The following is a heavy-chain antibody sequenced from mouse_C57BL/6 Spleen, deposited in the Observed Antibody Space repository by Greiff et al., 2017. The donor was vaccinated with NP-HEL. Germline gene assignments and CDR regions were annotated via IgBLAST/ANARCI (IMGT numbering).Heavy chain of an antibody. Sequence: EVKLMESGGGLVKPGGSLKLSCAASGFTFSSYTMSWVRQTPEKRLEWVATISGGGGNTYYPDSVKGRFTISRDNAKNTLYLQMSSLRSEDTALYYCARRKNSSGPCAYWGQGTLVTVSA. D-gene: IGHD3-2*02. V-gene: IGHV5-9*01. CDR1: GFTFSSYT. CDR3: ARRKNSSGPCAY. J-gene: IGHJ3*01. CDR2: ISGGGGNT.